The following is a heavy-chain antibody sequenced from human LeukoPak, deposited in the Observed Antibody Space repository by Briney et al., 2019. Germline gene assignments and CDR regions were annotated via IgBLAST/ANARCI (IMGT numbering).Heavy chain of an antibody. D-gene: IGHD3-10*01. CDR1: GGTFSSYA. V-gene: IGHV1-69*13. CDR2: IIPIFGTA. J-gene: IGHJ4*02. Sequence: SVNVSCKASGGTFSSYAISWVRQAPGQGLEWMGGIIPIFGTANYAQKFQGRVTITADESTSTAYMELSSLRSEDTAVYYCARLVWFGDNPADYWGQGTLVTVSS. CDR3: ARLVWFGDNPADY.